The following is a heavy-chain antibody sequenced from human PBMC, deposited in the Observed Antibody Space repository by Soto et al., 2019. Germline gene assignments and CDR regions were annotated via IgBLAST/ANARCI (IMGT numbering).Heavy chain of an antibody. V-gene: IGHV1-46*01. CDR1: GYSFITSYY. J-gene: IGHJ3*02. CDR2: INPTGSMT. D-gene: IGHD5-12*01. Sequence: QVQPVQSGAEVKKPGASVKVSCKASGYSFITSYYMHWVRQAPGQGLEWMGIINPTGSMTKYSQRFQGRLTMTRDTSTSTDYMELTTLTSEDTAVYFCARDTGYDHDAFDIWGQGTMVTVSS. CDR3: ARDTGYDHDAFDI.